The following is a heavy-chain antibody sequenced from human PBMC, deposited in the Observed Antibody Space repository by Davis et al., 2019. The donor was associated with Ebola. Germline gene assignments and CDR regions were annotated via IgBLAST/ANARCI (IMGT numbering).Heavy chain of an antibody. CDR1: GFTFSSYS. V-gene: IGHV3-21*01. CDR3: ARLKIVGATNGYYYYGMDV. Sequence: GGSLRLSYAASGFTFSSYSMNWVRQAPGKGLEWVSSISSSSSYIYYADSVKGRFTISRDNAKNSLYLQMNSLRAEDTAVYYCARLKIVGATNGYYYYGMDVWGKGTTVTVSS. J-gene: IGHJ6*04. D-gene: IGHD1-26*01. CDR2: ISSSSSYI.